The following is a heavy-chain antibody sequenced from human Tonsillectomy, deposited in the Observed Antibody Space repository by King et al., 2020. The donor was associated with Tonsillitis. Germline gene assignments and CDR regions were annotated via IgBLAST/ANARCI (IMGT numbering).Heavy chain of an antibody. J-gene: IGHJ4*02. CDR1: GYTFTSYG. V-gene: IGHV1-18*04. Sequence: QLVQSGAEVKKPGASVKVSCKASGYTFTSYGFSWVRQAPGQGLDWMGWISAYSGYTKYAQKLQGRVTMTTDTSTSTAYMELRSLRSDDTAVYYCARDVARCYSGSDSFDYGGQPTLLTASS. CDR2: ISAYSGYT. D-gene: IGHD5-12*01. CDR3: ARDVARCYSGSDSFDY.